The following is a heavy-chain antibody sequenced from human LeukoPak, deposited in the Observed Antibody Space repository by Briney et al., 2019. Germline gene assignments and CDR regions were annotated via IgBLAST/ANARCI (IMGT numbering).Heavy chain of an antibody. CDR3: ARVGAVAGT. D-gene: IGHD6-19*01. CDR1: GGSSSRYY. J-gene: IGHJ4*02. Sequence: SETLSLTCAVSGGSSSRYYWSWIRQPPGKGLEWIGEINHSGSTNYNPSLKSRVTISVDTSKNQFPLKLSSVTAADRAVYYCARVGAVAGTWGQGTLVTVSS. CDR2: INHSGST. V-gene: IGHV4-34*01.